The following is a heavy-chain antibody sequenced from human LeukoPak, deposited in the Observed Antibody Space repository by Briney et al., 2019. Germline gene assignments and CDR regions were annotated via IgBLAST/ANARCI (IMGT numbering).Heavy chain of an antibody. V-gene: IGHV4-38-2*02. CDR3: ARLKRDYFDY. CDR1: GYSISSGYY. J-gene: IGHJ4*02. CDR2: IYHSGST. Sequence: SETLSLTCTVSGYSISSGYYWGWIRQPPGKGLEWIGSIYHSGSTYYNPSLKSRVTISVDTSKNQFSLKLSSVTAADTAVYYCARLKRDYFDYWGQGTLVTVSS.